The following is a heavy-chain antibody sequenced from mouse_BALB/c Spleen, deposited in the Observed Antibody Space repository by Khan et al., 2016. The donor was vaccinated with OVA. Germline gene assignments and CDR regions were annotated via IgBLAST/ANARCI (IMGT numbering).Heavy chain of an antibody. J-gene: IGHJ4*01. Sequence: VKLLESGGGLVQPGGSLKLSCAASGFDFSRYWMSWVRQAPGNGLEWIGEINPDSSTINYTPSLKDKFIISRDNAKNTLYLHMSKVRTEDTALYYCARGLRRYYYAMDYWGQGTLVTVSS. V-gene: IGHV4-1*02. CDR2: INPDSSTI. CDR3: ARGLRRYYYAMDY. CDR1: GFDFSRYW. D-gene: IGHD2-2*01.